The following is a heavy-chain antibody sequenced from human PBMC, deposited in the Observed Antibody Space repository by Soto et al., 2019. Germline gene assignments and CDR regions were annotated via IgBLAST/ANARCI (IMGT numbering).Heavy chain of an antibody. CDR2: IYYSGST. J-gene: IGHJ6*02. Sequence: QVQLQESGPGLVKPSQTLSLTCTVSGGSISSGGYYWSWIRQPPGKGLEWIGYIYYSGSTYYNPSLKSRVTISVDTSKNQFSLKLSSVTAADTAVYYCARDWSGSNYYYGMDVWGQGTTVTVSS. CDR3: ARDWSGSNYYYGMDV. D-gene: IGHD6-25*01. V-gene: IGHV4-31*03. CDR1: GGSISSGGYY.